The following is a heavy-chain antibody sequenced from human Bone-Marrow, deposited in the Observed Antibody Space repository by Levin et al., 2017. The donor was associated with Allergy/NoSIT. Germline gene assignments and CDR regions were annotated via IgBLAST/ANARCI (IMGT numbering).Heavy chain of an antibody. D-gene: IGHD3-3*02. Sequence: GGSLRLSCTASGYTFTNYDIGWVRQATGHGLEWMGWVNPTGNTGYPQEFQGRVTMTRDNSISTAYMDLSSLRSDDTAVYYCVGGRDYHDTRDYHFWYWFDRWGQGTLVTVSS. CDR3: VGGRDYHDTRDYHFWYWFDR. CDR2: VNPTGNT. CDR1: GYTFTNYD. J-gene: IGHJ5*02. V-gene: IGHV1-8*02.